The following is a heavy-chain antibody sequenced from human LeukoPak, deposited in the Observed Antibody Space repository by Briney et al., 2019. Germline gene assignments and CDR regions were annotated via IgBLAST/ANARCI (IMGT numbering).Heavy chain of an antibody. CDR1: GGSFSGYY. CDR2: INHSGST. CDR3: ARAGIVVVPAARGRDYYYYGMDV. J-gene: IGHJ6*04. Sequence: SETLSLTCAVYGGSFSGYYWSWIRQPPGKGREWIGEINHSGSTNYNPSLKRRLTISVDTSKNQFSLQLSSVTAADTAVYYCARAGIVVVPAARGRDYYYYGMDVWGKGTTVTVSS. D-gene: IGHD2-2*01. V-gene: IGHV4-34*01.